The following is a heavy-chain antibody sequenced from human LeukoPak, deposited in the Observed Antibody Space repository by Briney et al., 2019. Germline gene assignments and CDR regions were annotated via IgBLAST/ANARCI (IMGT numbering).Heavy chain of an antibody. Sequence: SETLSLTCTVSGGSISSYYWSWIRQPPGKGLEWIGYIYYNGSTNYNPSLKSRVTISVDTSKNQFSLKLSSVTAADTAVYYCARVGRGRDGYKSGFDYWGQGTLVTVSS. CDR3: ARVGRGRDGYKSGFDY. V-gene: IGHV4-59*01. D-gene: IGHD5-24*01. CDR2: IYYNGST. J-gene: IGHJ4*02. CDR1: GGSISSYY.